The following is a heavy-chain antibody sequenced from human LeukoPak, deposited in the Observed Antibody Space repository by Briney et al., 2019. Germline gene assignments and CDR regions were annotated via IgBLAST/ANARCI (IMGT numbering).Heavy chain of an antibody. J-gene: IGHJ4*02. V-gene: IGHV4-4*02. CDR2: ISLTGLT. CDR3: SRENGAFSPFGY. D-gene: IGHD3-16*01. CDR1: GGSITNTNW. Sequence: SGTLSLTCGVSGGSITNTNWWSWVRQPPGQGLEWIGEISLTGLTHYNPSLESRVTVSLDKSKNQLSLNLTSVTAADPAVYFCSRENGAFSPFGYWGQGILVTVLS.